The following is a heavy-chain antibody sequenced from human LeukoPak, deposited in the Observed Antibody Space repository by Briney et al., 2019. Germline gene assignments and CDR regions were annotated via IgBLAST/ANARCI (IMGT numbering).Heavy chain of an antibody. CDR3: ARDLWELLLSGTGDAFDI. Sequence: PGGSLRLSRAASGFTFSSYSMNWVRQAPGKGLEWVSSISSSSSYIYYADSVKGRFTISRDNSKNTLYLQMNSLRAEDTAVYYCARDLWELLLSGTGDAFDIWGQGTMVTVSS. CDR2: ISSSSSYI. V-gene: IGHV3-21*01. D-gene: IGHD1-26*01. J-gene: IGHJ3*02. CDR1: GFTFSSYS.